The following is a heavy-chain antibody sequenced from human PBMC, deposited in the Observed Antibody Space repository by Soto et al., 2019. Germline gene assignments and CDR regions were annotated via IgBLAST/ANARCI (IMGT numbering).Heavy chain of an antibody. V-gene: IGHV1-18*01. CDR1: GYTFPTSG. CDR3: AREYYYGSGGAY. D-gene: IGHD3-10*01. CDR2: ISAYHGNT. J-gene: IGHJ4*02. Sequence: ASAQLSCTASGYTFPTSGISWLRQNPGQGLEWMGWISAYHGNTNYAQKLQGRVTMTTDTSTSTAYMELRSLISDYTAVYYCAREYYYGSGGAYWGRGTPVPVSS.